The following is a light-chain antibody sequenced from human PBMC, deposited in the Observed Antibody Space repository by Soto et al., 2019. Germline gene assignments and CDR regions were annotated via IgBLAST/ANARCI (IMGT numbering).Light chain of an antibody. CDR2: DDS. V-gene: IGLV3-21*02. CDR1: NIGSKS. Sequence: SYELTQPPSVSVAPGQTARITCGGNNIGSKSVHWYQQKPGQAPVLVVCDDSVRPSGVPDRFSGSKSGTSASLAISGLQSVDEADYYCAAWDDSLNGYVFGTGTKVTVL. CDR3: AAWDDSLNGYV. J-gene: IGLJ1*01.